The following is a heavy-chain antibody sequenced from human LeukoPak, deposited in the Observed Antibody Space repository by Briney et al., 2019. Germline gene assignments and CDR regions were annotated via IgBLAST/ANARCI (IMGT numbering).Heavy chain of an antibody. D-gene: IGHD3-22*01. V-gene: IGHV4-59*12. CDR3: ARDSPDYYDSSGYSNWFDP. CDR2: MYHSGST. Sequence: SETLSLTCTVSGGSISSYYWSWIRQPPGKGLEWIGYMYHSGSTYYNPSLKSRVTISVDTSKNQFSLKLSSVTAADTAVYYCARDSPDYYDSSGYSNWFDPWGQGTLVTVSS. J-gene: IGHJ5*02. CDR1: GGSISSYY.